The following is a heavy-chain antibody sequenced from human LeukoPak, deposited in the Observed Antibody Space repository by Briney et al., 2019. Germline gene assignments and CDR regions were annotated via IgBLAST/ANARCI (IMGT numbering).Heavy chain of an antibody. J-gene: IGHJ3*02. D-gene: IGHD6-19*01. Sequence: SETLSLTCAVSGGSISSSNWWSWVRQPPGKGLEWIGEIYHSGSTNYNPSLKSRVTISVDKSKNQFSLKLSSVTAADTAVYYCARVGSGWEPDAFDIWGQGTMVTVSS. CDR3: ARVGSGWEPDAFDI. CDR2: IYHSGST. V-gene: IGHV4-4*02. CDR1: GGSISSSNW.